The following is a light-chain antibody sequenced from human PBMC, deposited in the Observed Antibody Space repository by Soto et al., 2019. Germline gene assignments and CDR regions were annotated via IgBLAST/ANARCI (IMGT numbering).Light chain of an antibody. Sequence: QPVLTQSPSASAYLGASVKLTGTLSSGHSSYAIAWHQQQPEKGPRYLMKLNSDGSHNKGDGIPDRFSGSSSGAERYLTISSLHSEDEADYYCQTWGTGIPVFGGGTKLTVL. CDR2: LNSDGSH. V-gene: IGLV4-69*01. J-gene: IGLJ2*01. CDR1: SGHSSYA. CDR3: QTWGTGIPV.